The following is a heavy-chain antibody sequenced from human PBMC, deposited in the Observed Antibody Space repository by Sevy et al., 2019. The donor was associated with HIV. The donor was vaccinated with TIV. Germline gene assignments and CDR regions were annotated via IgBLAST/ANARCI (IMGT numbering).Heavy chain of an antibody. CDR3: ARDLEVYGGWEQTSQGMDV. D-gene: IGHD1-26*01. J-gene: IGHJ6*02. CDR1: GFTFSNYA. CDR2: ISYDGSNK. V-gene: IGHV3-30-3*01. Sequence: GGSLRLSCAASGFTFSNYAMHWVRQAPGKGVEWVAVISYDGSNKYYADSVRGRFTISRDSSKNKLYLQMNSLRPEDTAVYYCARDLEVYGGWEQTSQGMDVWGQGTTVTVSS.